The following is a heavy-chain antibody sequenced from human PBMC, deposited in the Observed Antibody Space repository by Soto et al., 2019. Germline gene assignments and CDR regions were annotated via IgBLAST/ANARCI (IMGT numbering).Heavy chain of an antibody. D-gene: IGHD1-26*01. J-gene: IGHJ6*02. Sequence: GGSLRLSCAASGFTFSSYGMHWVRQAPGKGLEWVAVISYDGSNKYYADSVKGRFTISRDNSKNTLYLQMNSLRAEDTALYYCAKDNGVGATLNYYYYGMDVWGQGTTVTVSS. CDR1: GFTFSSYG. V-gene: IGHV3-30*18. CDR3: AKDNGVGATLNYYYYGMDV. CDR2: ISYDGSNK.